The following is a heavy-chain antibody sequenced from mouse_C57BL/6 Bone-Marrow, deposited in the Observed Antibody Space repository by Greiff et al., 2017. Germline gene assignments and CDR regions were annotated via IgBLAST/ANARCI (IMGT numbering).Heavy chain of an antibody. D-gene: IGHD2-3*01. CDR2: IYPRGGST. V-gene: IGHV1-85*01. J-gene: IGHJ1*03. CDR1: GYTFTSYD. CDR3: AREGWLLRNWYFDV. Sequence: VKLQQSGPELVKPGASVKLSCTASGYTFTSYDINWVPQRPGQGLEWIGGIYPRGGSTKYNEKFKGKATLTVDTASSTAYMELHSLTSEDSAVYFCAREGWLLRNWYFDVWGTGTTVTVSS.